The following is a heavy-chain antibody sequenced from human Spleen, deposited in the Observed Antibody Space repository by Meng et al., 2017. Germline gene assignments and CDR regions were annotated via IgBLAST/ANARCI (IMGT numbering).Heavy chain of an antibody. CDR3: VTSPGDAFDI. CDR2: ISYGGSDK. V-gene: IGHV3-30*03. Sequence: GESLKISCAASGFTFSNYWMHWVRQAPGKGLEWVAVISYGGSDKNYADSVKGRFTISRDNSKNTLYLQMNSLRAEDTAVYYCVTSPGDAFDIWGQGTMVTVSS. D-gene: IGHD3-16*01. CDR1: GFTFSNYW. J-gene: IGHJ3*02.